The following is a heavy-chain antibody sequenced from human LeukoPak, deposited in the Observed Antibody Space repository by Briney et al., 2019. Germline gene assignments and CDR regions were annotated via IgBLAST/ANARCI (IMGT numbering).Heavy chain of an antibody. Sequence: GGSLRLSCAASGFTFSDYYMSWIRQAPGKGLEWVSYISSSGSIIYYADSVKGRFTISRDNAKNSLYLQMNSLRAEDTAVYYCARVQAATSLYYYGMDVWGQGTTVTVSS. V-gene: IGHV3-11*01. D-gene: IGHD2-15*01. J-gene: IGHJ6*02. CDR2: ISSSGSII. CDR1: GFTFSDYY. CDR3: ARVQAATSLYYYGMDV.